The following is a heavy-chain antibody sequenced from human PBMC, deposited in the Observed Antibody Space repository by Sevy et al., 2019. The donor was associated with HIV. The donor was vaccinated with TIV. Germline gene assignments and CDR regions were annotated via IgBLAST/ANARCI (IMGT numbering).Heavy chain of an antibody. CDR2: IRSEAYGGTT. Sequence: GGSLRLSCTASGFTFGDYAMNWFRQAPGKGLEWVGFIRSEAYGGTTEYAASVKGRFTISRDDSKSIAYLQMNSLKTEDTAVYYCSRGRGYSYGYVDYWGQGTLVTVSS. CDR1: GFTFGDYA. J-gene: IGHJ4*02. V-gene: IGHV3-49*03. D-gene: IGHD5-18*01. CDR3: SRGRGYSYGYVDY.